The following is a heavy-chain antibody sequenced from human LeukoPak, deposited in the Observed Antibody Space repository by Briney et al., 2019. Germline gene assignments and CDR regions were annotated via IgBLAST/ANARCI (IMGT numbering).Heavy chain of an antibody. J-gene: IGHJ6*02. CDR3: AKDRAAARYYYYGMDV. Sequence: GGSLRLSCAASGFTFDDYAMHWVRQAPGKGLEWVSGISWNSGSIGYADSVKGRFTISRDNAKNSLYLQMNSLRAEVTALYYCAKDRAAARYYYYGMDVWGQGTTVTVSS. V-gene: IGHV3-9*01. CDR1: GFTFDDYA. CDR2: ISWNSGSI. D-gene: IGHD6-13*01.